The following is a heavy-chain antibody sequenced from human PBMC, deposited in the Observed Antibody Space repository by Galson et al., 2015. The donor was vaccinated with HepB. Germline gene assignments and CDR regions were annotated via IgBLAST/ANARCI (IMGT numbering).Heavy chain of an antibody. J-gene: IGHJ4*02. V-gene: IGHV3-30*03. CDR1: GFIFRNHA. Sequence: SLRLSCATPGFIFRNHAMHWVRQAPGKGLEWVAVISRDENQRFYADTLKGRFTISRDNSRNTLFLQMNSLRTEDAVLYYCARNGRTMAATGTGEIDYWGQGTLVTVSS. CDR3: ARNGRTMAATGTGEIDY. CDR2: ISRDENQR. D-gene: IGHD4/OR15-4a*01.